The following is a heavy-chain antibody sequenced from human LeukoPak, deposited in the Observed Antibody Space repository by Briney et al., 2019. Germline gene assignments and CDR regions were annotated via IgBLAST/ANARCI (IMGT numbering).Heavy chain of an antibody. CDR2: IRDNGDST. CDR3: AKEPHASILWWPHGEVDY. V-gene: IGHV3-23*01. Sequence: AGGSLRLSCAASGFTFSSYAMSWVRQAPGKGLEWVSAIRDNGDSTYYADSVKGRFTISRDNSKNTLYLQMNSLRAEDTAVYYCAKEPHASILWWPHGEVDYWGQGTLVTVSS. CDR1: GFTFSSYA. J-gene: IGHJ4*02. D-gene: IGHD2-21*01.